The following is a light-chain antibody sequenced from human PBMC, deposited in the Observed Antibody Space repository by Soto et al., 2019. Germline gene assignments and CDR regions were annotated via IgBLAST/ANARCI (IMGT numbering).Light chain of an antibody. CDR2: DVT. J-gene: IGLJ2*01. Sequence: QSVLTQPASVSGSPGRSGTISCTGTSSDVGDFNYVSWYQHLPGRAPKLIIYDVTNRPSGISYRFSASKSGRTASLTISGLQAEDEAYYYCSSYSSSTTHVVFGGGTKLTVL. CDR1: SSDVGDFNY. CDR3: SSYSSSTTHVV. V-gene: IGLV2-14*03.